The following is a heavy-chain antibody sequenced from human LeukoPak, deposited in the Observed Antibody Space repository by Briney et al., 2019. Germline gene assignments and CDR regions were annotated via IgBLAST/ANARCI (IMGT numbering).Heavy chain of an antibody. D-gene: IGHD5-18*01. CDR3: ARVLVDTAYDAFDI. CDR1: GGSISSSNW. J-gene: IGHJ3*02. CDR2: IYHSGST. Sequence: PSGTLSLTCAVSGGSISSSNWWSLVRQPPGKGLEWIGEIYHSGSTNHNPSLKSRVTISVDKSKNQFSLKLSSVTAADTAVYYCARVLVDTAYDAFDIWGQGTMVTVSS. V-gene: IGHV4-4*02.